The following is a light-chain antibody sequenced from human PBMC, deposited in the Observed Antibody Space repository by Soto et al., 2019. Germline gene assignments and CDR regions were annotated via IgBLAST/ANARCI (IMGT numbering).Light chain of an antibody. CDR1: SGSIASNY. J-gene: IGLJ2*01. Sequence: NFMLTQPHSVSESPGKTVTISCTRSSGSIASNYVQWYQQRPGSAPTPVIYEDNERPSGVPDRFSGSIDSSSNSASLNISGLKTDDEADYYCQSYHSGNVVFGGGTKLTVL. CDR2: EDN. CDR3: QSYHSGNVV. V-gene: IGLV6-57*04.